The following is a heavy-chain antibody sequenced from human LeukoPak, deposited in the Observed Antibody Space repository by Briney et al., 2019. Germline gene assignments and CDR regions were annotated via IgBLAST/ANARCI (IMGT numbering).Heavy chain of an antibody. CDR2: ISNSGGST. Sequence: GGSLRLSCAASGFTFSSYVMSWVRQAPGKGLEWVSSISNSGGSTYYADSVKGRFTISRDNSKNTLYLQMNSLRAEDTAVYYCARVDTLELHPYYFDYWGQGTLVTVSS. CDR1: GFTFSSYV. D-gene: IGHD1-7*01. V-gene: IGHV3-23*01. CDR3: ARVDTLELHPYYFDY. J-gene: IGHJ4*02.